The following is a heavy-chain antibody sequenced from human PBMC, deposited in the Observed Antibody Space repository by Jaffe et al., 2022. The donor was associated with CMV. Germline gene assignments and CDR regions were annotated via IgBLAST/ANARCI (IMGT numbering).Heavy chain of an antibody. CDR1: GFTFSSYS. Sequence: EVQLVESGGGLVKPGGSLRLSCAASGFTFSSYSMNWVRQAPGKGLEWVSSISSSSSYIYYADSVKGRFTISRDNAKNSLYLQMNSLRAEDTAVYYCARDNYYDSSGYHPSDAFDIWGQGTMVTVSS. CDR3: ARDNYYDSSGYHPSDAFDI. CDR2: ISSSSSYI. J-gene: IGHJ3*02. D-gene: IGHD3-22*01. V-gene: IGHV3-21*01.